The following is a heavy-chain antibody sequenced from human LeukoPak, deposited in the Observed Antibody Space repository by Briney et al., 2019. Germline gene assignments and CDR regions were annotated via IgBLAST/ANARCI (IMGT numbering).Heavy chain of an antibody. CDR3: AKYKVAVPGAFDH. CDR1: EFTFSSYP. J-gene: IGHJ5*02. D-gene: IGHD1-1*01. V-gene: IGHV3-23*01. CDR2: ISVSGDDT. Sequence: GGSLRPSCVGSEFTFSSYPMTWVRQAPGKGLEWVSAISVSGDDTYYADSVKGRFTISRDNSKNTLYLQMNSLRAGDTAVYYCAKYKVAVPGAFDHWGQGTLVTVSS.